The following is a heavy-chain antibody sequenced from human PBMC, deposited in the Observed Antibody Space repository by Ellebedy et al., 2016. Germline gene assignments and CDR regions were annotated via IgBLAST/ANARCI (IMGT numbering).Heavy chain of an antibody. CDR2: IGTAGDT. CDR3: ARALPEYSSGWYIGPGAFDI. V-gene: IGHV3-13*04. J-gene: IGHJ3*02. D-gene: IGHD6-19*01. Sequence: GGSLRLXXAASGFTFSSYDMHWVRQATGKGLEWVSAIGTAGDTYYPGSVKGRFTISRENAKNSLYLQMNSLRAGDTAVYYCARALPEYSSGWYIGPGAFDIWGQGTVVTVSS. CDR1: GFTFSSYD.